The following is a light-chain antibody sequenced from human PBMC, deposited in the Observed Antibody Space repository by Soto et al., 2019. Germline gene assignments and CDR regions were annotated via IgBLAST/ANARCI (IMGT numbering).Light chain of an antibody. Sequence: QSVLTQPASVSGSPGQSITISCTGTSSDVGSYNLVSWYQQHPGKAPKLMIYEGSKRPSGVSNRFSGSKSGNTASLPISGLQAEDEADYYCCSYAGSSTLYVFGTGTQLTVL. V-gene: IGLV2-23*01. CDR2: EGS. CDR1: SSDVGSYNL. CDR3: CSYAGSSTLYV. J-gene: IGLJ1*01.